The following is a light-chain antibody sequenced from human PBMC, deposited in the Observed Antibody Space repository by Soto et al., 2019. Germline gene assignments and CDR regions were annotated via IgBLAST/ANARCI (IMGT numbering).Light chain of an antibody. J-gene: IGKJ1*01. CDR1: QSVGKN. Sequence: EIVMTQSPATLSVFPGERASLSCRASQSVGKNLAWYRQKPGQAPRLLIYDVSNRAAGIPARFSGSGSGTDFTLTISSLEPEDFAVYYCQQRSNWPRTFGQGTKVDIK. V-gene: IGKV3-11*01. CDR2: DVS. CDR3: QQRSNWPRT.